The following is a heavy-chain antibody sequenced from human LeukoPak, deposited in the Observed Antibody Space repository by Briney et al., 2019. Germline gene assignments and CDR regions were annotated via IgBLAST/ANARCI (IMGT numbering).Heavy chain of an antibody. D-gene: IGHD5-12*01. J-gene: IGHJ4*02. CDR1: GVSLSSSNSY. Sequence: SETLSLTCTVSGVSLSSSNSYWGWVRQPPGRGLEWLGSIYYSGNTFYNASLKSQVSISIDTSKKQFSLKLTSVTAADTAVYYCARGHNSGYDFDYWGQGTLVTVSS. V-gene: IGHV4-39*01. CDR2: IYYSGNT. CDR3: ARGHNSGYDFDY.